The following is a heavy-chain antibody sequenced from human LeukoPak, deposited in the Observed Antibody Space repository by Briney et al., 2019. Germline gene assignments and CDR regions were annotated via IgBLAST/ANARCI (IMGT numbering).Heavy chain of an antibody. V-gene: IGHV4-59*11. CDR1: GGSINSHY. J-gene: IGHJ4*02. D-gene: IGHD3-9*01. CDR3: ARGSRLRYFDWSDFDY. Sequence: SETLSLTCTVYGGSINSHYWSWIRQPPGKGLEWIGYIYFSGSTDYNPSLKSRVTISVDTSKNQFSLKLSSVTAADTAVYYCARGSRLRYFDWSDFDYWGQGTLVTVSS. CDR2: IYFSGST.